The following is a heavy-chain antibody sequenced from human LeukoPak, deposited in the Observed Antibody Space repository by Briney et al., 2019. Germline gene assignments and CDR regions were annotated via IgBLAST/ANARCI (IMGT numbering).Heavy chain of an antibody. CDR2: IYSGGTT. Sequence: ETPSLTCSVSGGSISDYYWSWVRQAPGKGLEWVSVIYSGGTTHYADSVKGRFTISRDNSNNTLFLQMTSLRVEDTAVYYCAREFLPLAGFLEWLPYFGMDVWGQGTTVIVSS. D-gene: IGHD3-3*01. CDR3: AREFLPLAGFLEWLPYFGMDV. CDR1: GGSISDYY. J-gene: IGHJ6*02. V-gene: IGHV3-66*01.